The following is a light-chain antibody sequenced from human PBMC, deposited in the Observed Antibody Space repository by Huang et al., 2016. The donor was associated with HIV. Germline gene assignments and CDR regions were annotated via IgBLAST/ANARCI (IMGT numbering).Light chain of an antibody. CDR2: DAS. Sequence: DIQVTQSPSSLSASVGDRVTITCQASQDITDYLNWYQQTPGKAPKLLLSDASNLASGVPSRFSGTRSGTDFTLTITSLQPEDIAIYYCQQYDTLPYTFGQGTKLEI. J-gene: IGKJ2*01. V-gene: IGKV1-33*01. CDR1: QDITDY. CDR3: QQYDTLPYT.